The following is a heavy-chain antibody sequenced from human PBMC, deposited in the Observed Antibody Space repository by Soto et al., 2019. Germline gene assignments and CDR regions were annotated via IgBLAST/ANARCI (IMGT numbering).Heavy chain of an antibody. J-gene: IGHJ3*02. D-gene: IGHD2-8*01. Sequence: SVKVSCKASGGTFSSYAISWVRQAPGQGLECMGGIIPIFGTANYAQKFQGRVTITADESTSTAYMELSSLRSEDTAVYYCATPYCTNGVCYAFDIWGQGTMVTVSS. CDR3: ATPYCTNGVCYAFDI. CDR1: GGTFSSYA. V-gene: IGHV1-69*13. CDR2: IIPIFGTA.